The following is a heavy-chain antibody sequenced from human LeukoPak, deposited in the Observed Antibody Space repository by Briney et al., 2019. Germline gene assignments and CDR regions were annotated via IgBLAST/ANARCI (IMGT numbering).Heavy chain of an antibody. CDR3: ARQFLVGSTFHAFDL. Sequence: PSETLSLTCTVSDDSFSSYYWTWIRQPPGKGLEWIGYIYYSGSTNYNPSLESRVTMSVDTSKKQFSLKLTSVTAADMAVYFCARQFLVGSTFHAFDLWGQGTRVTVSS. J-gene: IGHJ3*01. CDR2: IYYSGST. CDR1: DDSFSSYY. D-gene: IGHD1-26*01. V-gene: IGHV4-59*08.